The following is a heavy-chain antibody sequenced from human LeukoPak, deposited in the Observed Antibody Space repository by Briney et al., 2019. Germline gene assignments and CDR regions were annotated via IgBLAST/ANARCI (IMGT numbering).Heavy chain of an antibody. CDR1: GFTFSSYA. Sequence: GGSLRLSCAASGFTFSSYAMHWVRQAPGKGLEWVAVISYDGSNKYYADSVKGRFTISRDNSKNTLYLQMNSLRAEDTAVYYCAREGPLWFGELLPMDVWGQGTTVTVSS. CDR3: AREGPLWFGELLPMDV. J-gene: IGHJ6*02. CDR2: ISYDGSNK. D-gene: IGHD3-10*01. V-gene: IGHV3-30-3*01.